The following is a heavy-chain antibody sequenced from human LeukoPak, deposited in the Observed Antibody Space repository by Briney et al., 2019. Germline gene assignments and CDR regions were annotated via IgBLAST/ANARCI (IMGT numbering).Heavy chain of an antibody. Sequence: GGSLRLSCAASGFTFSSYGMHWVRQAPGKGLEWVSTISGSGGSTYYADSVKGRFTISRDNSKNTLYLQMNSLRAEDTAVYYCAKGSRDTSGWYRDYWGQGTLVTVSS. D-gene: IGHD6-19*01. CDR2: ISGSGGST. CDR3: AKGSRDTSGWYRDY. J-gene: IGHJ4*02. V-gene: IGHV3-23*01. CDR1: GFTFSSYG.